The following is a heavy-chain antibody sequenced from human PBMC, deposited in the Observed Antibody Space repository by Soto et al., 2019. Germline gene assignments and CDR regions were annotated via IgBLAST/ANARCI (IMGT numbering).Heavy chain of an antibody. Sequence: ASVKVSCKASGYTFTSYDINWVRQATGQGLEWMGWMNPNSGNTGYAQKFQGRVTMTRNTSISTAYMELSSLRSEDTAVYYCARGQDYYYYMDVWGNGTTVTVSS. CDR1: GYTFTSYD. CDR3: ARGQDYYYYMDV. J-gene: IGHJ6*03. V-gene: IGHV1-8*01. CDR2: MNPNSGNT.